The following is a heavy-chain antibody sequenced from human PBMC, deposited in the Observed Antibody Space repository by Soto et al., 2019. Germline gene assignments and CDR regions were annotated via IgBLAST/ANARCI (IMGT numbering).Heavy chain of an antibody. CDR2: IYYSGST. CDR1: GGSISSSSYY. V-gene: IGHV4-39*01. D-gene: IGHD3-10*01. CDR3: ASRPGRPGFNDY. Sequence: QLQLQESGPGLVKPSETLSLTCTVSGGSISSSSYYWGWIRQPPGKGLERIGSIYYSGSTYYNPSLKSRVTISVDTSKNQFSLQLSSVTAADTAVYYCASRPGRPGFNDYWGQGTLVTVSS. J-gene: IGHJ4*02.